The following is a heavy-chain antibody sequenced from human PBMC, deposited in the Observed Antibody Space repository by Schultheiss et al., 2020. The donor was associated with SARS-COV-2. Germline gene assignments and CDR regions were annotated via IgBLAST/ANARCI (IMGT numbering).Heavy chain of an antibody. CDR3: ARAGEGRYYYYGMDV. D-gene: IGHD3-16*01. J-gene: IGHJ6*02. V-gene: IGHV3-23*01. CDR2: ISGSGGST. CDR1: GFTFDDYA. Sequence: GGSLRLSCAASGFTFDDYAMHWVRQAPGKGLEWVSAISGSGGSTYYADSVKGRFTISRDNAKNTLYLQMNSLRAEDTAVYYCARAGEGRYYYYGMDVWGQGTTVTVSS.